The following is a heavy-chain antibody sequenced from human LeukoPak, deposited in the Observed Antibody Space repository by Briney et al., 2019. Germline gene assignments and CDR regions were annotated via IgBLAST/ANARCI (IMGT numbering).Heavy chain of an antibody. CDR3: AKELRSDYYYYGMDV. V-gene: IGHV3-30*18. CDR1: GFTFSSYG. J-gene: IGHJ6*02. CDR2: ISYDGSNK. D-gene: IGHD2-15*01. Sequence: GGSLRLSCAASGFTFSSYGMHWVRQAPGKGLEWVAVISYDGSNKYYADSVKDRFTISRDNSKNTLYLQMNSLRAEDTAVYYCAKELRSDYYYYGMDVWGQGTTVTVSS.